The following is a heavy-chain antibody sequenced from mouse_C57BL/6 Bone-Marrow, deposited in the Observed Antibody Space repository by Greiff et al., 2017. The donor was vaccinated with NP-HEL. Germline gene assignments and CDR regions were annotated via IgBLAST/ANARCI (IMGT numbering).Heavy chain of an antibody. CDR2: ISYDGSN. V-gene: IGHV3-6*01. D-gene: IGHD3-3*01. CDR3: ARGGDEGFAY. Sequence: EESGPGLVKPSQSLSLTCSVTGYSITSGYYWNWIRQFPGNKLEWMGYISYDGSNNYNPSLKNRISITRDTSKNQFFLKLNSVTTEDTATYYCARGGDEGFAYWGQGTLVTVSA. CDR1: GYSITSGYY. J-gene: IGHJ3*01.